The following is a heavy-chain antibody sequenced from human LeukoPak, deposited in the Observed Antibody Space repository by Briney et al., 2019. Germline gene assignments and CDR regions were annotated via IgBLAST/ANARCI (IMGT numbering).Heavy chain of an antibody. CDR2: IISKTEEGTT. J-gene: IGHJ4*02. CDR3: ITGIRSGYYAY. D-gene: IGHD3-22*01. Sequence: KPGGSLRLSCAASGFTFSHAWMSWVRQAPGKGLEWVGRIISKTEEGTTDYAAPVKGRFTISRDDSKNTMYLQMNSLQTEDTAVYHCITGIRSGYYAYWGQGTLVTVSS. CDR1: GFTFSHAW. V-gene: IGHV3-15*01.